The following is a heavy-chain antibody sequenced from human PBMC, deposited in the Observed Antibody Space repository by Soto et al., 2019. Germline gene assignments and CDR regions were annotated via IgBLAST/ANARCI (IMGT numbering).Heavy chain of an antibody. D-gene: IGHD3-22*01. CDR3: ARAGYYYDSSGSLDAFDI. V-gene: IGHV4-39*01. CDR2: IYYSGST. Sequence: QLQLQESGPGLVKPSETLSLTCTVSGGSISSSSYYWGWIRQPPGKGLEWIGSIYYSGSTYYNPSLTSRVTISVDTSKNQFSLKLSSVTAADTAVYYCARAGYYYDSSGSLDAFDIWGQGTMVTVSS. CDR1: GGSISSSSYY. J-gene: IGHJ3*02.